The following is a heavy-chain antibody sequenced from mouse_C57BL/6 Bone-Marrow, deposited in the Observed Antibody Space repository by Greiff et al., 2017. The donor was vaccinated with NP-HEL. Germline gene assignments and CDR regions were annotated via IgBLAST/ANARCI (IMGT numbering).Heavy chain of an antibody. V-gene: IGHV1-53*01. J-gene: IGHJ4*01. Sequence: VQLQQSGTELVKPGASVKLSCKASGYTFTSYWMHWVKQRPGQGLEWIGNINPSNGGTNYNEKFKSKATLTVDKSSSTAYMQLSILTSEDSTVYYCARSIGWFHYYAMDYWGQGTSVTVSS. CDR1: GYTFTSYW. CDR3: ARSIGWFHYYAMDY. CDR2: INPSNGGT. D-gene: IGHD2-14*01.